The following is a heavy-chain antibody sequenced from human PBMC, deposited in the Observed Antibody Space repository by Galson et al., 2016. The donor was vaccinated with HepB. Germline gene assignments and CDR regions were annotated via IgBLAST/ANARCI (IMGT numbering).Heavy chain of an antibody. Sequence: LVKPTQTLTLTCSFSGFSLSTSGVGVGWIRQPPGNALEWLTLIFWDGNKRYSPSLKSRLTITKDTSKNQVVLTVTDVDPVDTATYFCAHSYYDCSPSFDSWGQGALVTVSS. J-gene: IGHJ4*02. CDR3: AHSYYDCSPSFDS. D-gene: IGHD3-22*01. V-gene: IGHV2-5*02. CDR2: IFWDGNK. CDR1: GFSLSTSGVG.